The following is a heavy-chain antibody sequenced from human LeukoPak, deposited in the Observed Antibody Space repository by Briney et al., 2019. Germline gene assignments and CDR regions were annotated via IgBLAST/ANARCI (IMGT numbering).Heavy chain of an antibody. CDR1: GYTFTSYG. Sequence: ASVKVSCKASGYTFTSYGISWVRQAPGQGLEWMGWISAYNGNTNYAQKLQGRVTMTTDTSTSTAYMELRSLRSDDTAVYYCARGLGASPYDSSGYYLDWGQGTLVTVSS. CDR2: ISAYNGNT. D-gene: IGHD3-22*01. CDR3: ARGLGASPYDSSGYYLD. V-gene: IGHV1-18*01. J-gene: IGHJ4*02.